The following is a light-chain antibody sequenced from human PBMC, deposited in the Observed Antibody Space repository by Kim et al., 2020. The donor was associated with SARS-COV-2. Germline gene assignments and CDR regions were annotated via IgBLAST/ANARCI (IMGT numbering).Light chain of an antibody. V-gene: IGLV3-21*04. CDR3: QVWDSSSDHYV. CDR1: NIGSKT. J-gene: IGLJ1*01. Sequence: YELTQPPSVSVAPGKTARISCGGNNIGSKTVHWYQQRPGQAPVLVIYYDSDRPSGIPERFSGSNSGKTATLTISRVEAGDEADYYCQVWDSSSDHYVFGIGTKVTVL. CDR2: YDS.